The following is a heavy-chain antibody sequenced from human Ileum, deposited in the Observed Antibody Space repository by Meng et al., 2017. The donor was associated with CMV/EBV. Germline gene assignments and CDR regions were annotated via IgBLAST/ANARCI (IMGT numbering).Heavy chain of an antibody. CDR3: ARYRDIVVGKPDRWFDP. CDR2: IGSDGGGI. V-gene: IGHV3-23*01. D-gene: IGHD2-2*01. J-gene: IGHJ5*02. Sequence: GESLKISCVASDFTFSNYALTWVRQAPGKGLEWVSVIGSDGGGIQYADSVKGRFTISRDNSKNTLFLQMNSLGAEDTALYFCARYRDIVVGKPDRWFDPWGQGTLVTVSS. CDR1: DFTFSNYA.